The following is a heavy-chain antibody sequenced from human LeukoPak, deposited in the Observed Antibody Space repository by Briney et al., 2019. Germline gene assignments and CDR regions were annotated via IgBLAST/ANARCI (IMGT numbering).Heavy chain of an antibody. J-gene: IGHJ4*02. CDR3: ARESFLRFGEWPHFDY. CDR1: GYTFTSNY. CDR2: IYPRDGST. D-gene: IGHD3-10*01. Sequence: VASVKVSCKASGYTFTSNYIHWVRQAPGQGLEWMGMIYPRDGSTNYAQKLQGRVTMTTDTSTSTAYMELRSLRSDDTAVYYCARESFLRFGEWPHFDYWGQGTLVTVSS. V-gene: IGHV1-46*01.